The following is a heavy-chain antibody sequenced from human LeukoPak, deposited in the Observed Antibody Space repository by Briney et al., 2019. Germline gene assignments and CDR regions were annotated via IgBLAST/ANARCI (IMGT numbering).Heavy chain of an antibody. CDR3: ARDSITIFGVVIRSAKGWFDP. CDR2: ISSSSSYI. CDR1: GFTFSSYS. J-gene: IGHJ5*02. V-gene: IGHV3-21*01. Sequence: GGSLRLSCAASGFTFSSYSMNWVRQAPGKGLEWVSSISSSSSYIYYADSVKGRFTISRDNAKNSPYPQMNSLRAEDTAVYYCARDSITIFGVVIRSAKGWFDPWGQGTLVTVSS. D-gene: IGHD3-3*01.